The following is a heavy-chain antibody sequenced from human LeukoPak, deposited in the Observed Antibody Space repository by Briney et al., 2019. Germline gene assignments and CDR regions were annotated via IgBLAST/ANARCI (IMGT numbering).Heavy chain of an antibody. D-gene: IGHD3-22*01. CDR2: ISSSSSYI. Sequence: PGGSLRLSCAASGFTVSSNYMNWVRQAPGKGLEWVSFISSSSSYIYYADSVKGRFTISRDNAKNSLYLQMNSLRAEDMAVYYCASLHYDRSDFPDYWGQGTLVTVSS. J-gene: IGHJ4*02. CDR3: ASLHYDRSDFPDY. CDR1: GFTVSSNY. V-gene: IGHV3-21*01.